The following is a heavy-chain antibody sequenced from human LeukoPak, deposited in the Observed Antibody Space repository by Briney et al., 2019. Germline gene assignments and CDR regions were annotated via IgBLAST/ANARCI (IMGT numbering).Heavy chain of an antibody. CDR1: GYTFTKYG. CDR3: AAGITGTSDY. V-gene: IGHV1-18*04. J-gene: IGHJ4*02. D-gene: IGHD1-20*01. Sequence: GASVKVSCKASGYTFTKYGISWVRQAPGQGLAWMGWISPYNGNRHYAQMLRGRVTMTADTSTSTAYMELRSLRSDDAAVYYCAAGITGTSDYWGQGTLVTVSS. CDR2: ISPYNGNR.